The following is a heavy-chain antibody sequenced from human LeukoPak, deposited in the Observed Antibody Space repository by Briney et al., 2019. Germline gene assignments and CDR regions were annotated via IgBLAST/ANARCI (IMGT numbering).Heavy chain of an antibody. CDR1: GGSISSGDYY. J-gene: IGHJ4*02. CDR3: AREGMVVRGVIH. Sequence: SETLSLTCIVSGGSISSGDYYWSWIRQPPGKGLEWIGYIYYSGSTYYNPSLKSRVTISVDTSKNQFSLKLSSVTAADTAVYYCAREGMVVRGVIHWGQGTLVTVSS. D-gene: IGHD3-10*01. CDR2: IYYSGST. V-gene: IGHV4-30-4*01.